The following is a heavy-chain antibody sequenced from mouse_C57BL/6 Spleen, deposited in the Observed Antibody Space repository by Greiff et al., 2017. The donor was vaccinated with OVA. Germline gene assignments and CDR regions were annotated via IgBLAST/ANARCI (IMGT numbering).Heavy chain of an antibody. CDR2: ISSGGDYI. J-gene: IGHJ2*01. CDR1: GFTFSSYA. Sequence: EVQGVESGEGLVKPGGSLKLSCAASGFTFSSYAMSWVRQTPEKRLEWVAYISSGGDYIYYADTVKGRFTISRDNARNTLYLQMSSLKSEDTAMYYCTRDGRGSSSYYFDYWGQGTTLTVSS. V-gene: IGHV5-9-1*02. D-gene: IGHD1-1*01. CDR3: TRDGRGSSSYYFDY.